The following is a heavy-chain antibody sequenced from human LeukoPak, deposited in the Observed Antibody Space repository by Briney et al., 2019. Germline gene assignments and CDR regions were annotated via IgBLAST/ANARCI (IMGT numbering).Heavy chain of an antibody. CDR1: GFTFSSYS. D-gene: IGHD3-16*02. CDR3: AKDLRLGELSNFDY. V-gene: IGHV3-48*04. Sequence: PGGSLRLSCAASGFTFSSYSMNWVRQAPGKGLEWVSYISSSSSTIYYADSVKGRFTISRDNAKNSLYLQMNSLRAEDTAVYYCAKDLRLGELSNFDYWGQGTLVTVSS. CDR2: ISSSSSTI. J-gene: IGHJ4*02.